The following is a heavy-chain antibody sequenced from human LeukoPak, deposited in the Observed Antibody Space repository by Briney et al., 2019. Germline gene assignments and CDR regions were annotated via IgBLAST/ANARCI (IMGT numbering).Heavy chain of an antibody. V-gene: IGHV3-23*01. D-gene: IGHD3-9*01. CDR3: AKARVTTGYYMQVDY. CDR2: ISTAGTA. J-gene: IGHJ4*02. Sequence: GGSLRLSCAASGFTFSTYAMTWVRQAPGKGLEWVSVISTAGTAHYADSMKGRFTISRDNSKNTVYLQLSSLRPEDTAVYYCAKARVTTGYYMQVDYWGQGTLVTVSS. CDR1: GFTFSTYA.